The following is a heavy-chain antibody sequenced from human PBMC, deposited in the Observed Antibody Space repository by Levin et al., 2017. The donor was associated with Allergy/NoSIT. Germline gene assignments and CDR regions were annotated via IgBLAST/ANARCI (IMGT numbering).Heavy chain of an antibody. Sequence: SETLSLTCTVAGGSISSTSYYWGWIRQPPGKGLEWLGNIYYTGSTYYNPSLRGLVSISVDTSKNQFSLKVSSVTAADTAVYYCARDEMVHEIQYYYGIDVWGQGTAVTVSS. D-gene: IGHD5-24*01. V-gene: IGHV4-39*07. CDR2: IYYTGST. CDR1: GGSISSTSYY. J-gene: IGHJ6*02. CDR3: ARDEMVHEIQYYYGIDV.